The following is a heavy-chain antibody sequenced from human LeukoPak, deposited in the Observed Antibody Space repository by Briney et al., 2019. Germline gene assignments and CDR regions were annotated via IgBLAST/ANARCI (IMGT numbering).Heavy chain of an antibody. Sequence: GGSLRLSCAASGFTFSNAWMNWVRQAPGKGLEWVGLIKSKTDGGTTDYAAPVKGRFTISRDDSKNTLYLQMNSLKTEDTAVYYCTTELGVYWGQGTLVTVSS. D-gene: IGHD1-26*01. J-gene: IGHJ4*02. CDR2: IKSKTDGGTT. CDR3: TTELGVY. CDR1: GFTFSNAW. V-gene: IGHV3-15*07.